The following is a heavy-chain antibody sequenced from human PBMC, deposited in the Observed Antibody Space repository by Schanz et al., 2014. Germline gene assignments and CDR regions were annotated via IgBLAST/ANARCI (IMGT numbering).Heavy chain of an antibody. D-gene: IGHD3-3*01. CDR3: ARSAGRDYWSGYYTRFDY. CDR2: INTGSGDT. CDR1: EYSFTSYS. J-gene: IGHJ4*02. Sequence: QVHLVQSGAEVKRPGASVKVSCKASEYSFTSYSMHWVRQAPGQRLEWMGWINTGSGDTKYSQNFQGRVTITRDTSTSAAYMKLRSLRSDDPAVYDCARSAGRDYWSGYYTRFDYWGQGTLVTVSS. V-gene: IGHV1-3*04.